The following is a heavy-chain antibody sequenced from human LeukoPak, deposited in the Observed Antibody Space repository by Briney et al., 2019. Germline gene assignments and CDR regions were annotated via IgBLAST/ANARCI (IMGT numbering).Heavy chain of an antibody. V-gene: IGHV4-59*01. Sequence: SETLSLTCTVPGGSISSYYWSWIRQPPGKGLEWIGYIYYSGTTNYNPSLKGRVTISVDTSKNQFSLKLSSVTAADTAVYYCARGVYIAAAQYGYWGQGTLVTVSS. CDR2: IYYSGTT. J-gene: IGHJ4*02. CDR1: GGSISSYY. D-gene: IGHD6-13*01. CDR3: ARGVYIAAAQYGY.